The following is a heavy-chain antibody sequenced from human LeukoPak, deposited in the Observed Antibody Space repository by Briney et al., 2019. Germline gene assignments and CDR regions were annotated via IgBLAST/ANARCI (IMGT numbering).Heavy chain of an antibody. CDR1: GGSISSGDYY. Sequence: SGTLSLTCAASGGSISSGDYYWSWIRQPPGKGLEWIGYIYYSGSTYYNPSLKSRVTISVDTSKNQFSLKLSSVTAADTAVYYCARGGHSSGYYPPLDFDYWGQGTLVTVSS. J-gene: IGHJ4*02. CDR2: IYYSGST. CDR3: ARGGHSSGYYPPLDFDY. V-gene: IGHV4-30-4*08. D-gene: IGHD3-22*01.